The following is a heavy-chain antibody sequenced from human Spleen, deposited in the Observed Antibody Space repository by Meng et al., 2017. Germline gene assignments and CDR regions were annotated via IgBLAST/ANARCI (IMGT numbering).Heavy chain of an antibody. CDR2: IYHSGCT. D-gene: IGHD2-15*01. J-gene: IGHJ5*02. CDR3: ARDQKLYCSGGSCYYNWFDP. V-gene: IGHV4-38-2*02. CDR1: GYSISSGYY. Sequence: SETLSLTCTVSGYSISSGYYWGWIRQPPGKGLEWIGSIYHSGCTYYNPSLKSRVTISVDTSKNQFSLKLSSVTAADTAVYYCARDQKLYCSGGSCYYNWFDPWGQGTLVTVSS.